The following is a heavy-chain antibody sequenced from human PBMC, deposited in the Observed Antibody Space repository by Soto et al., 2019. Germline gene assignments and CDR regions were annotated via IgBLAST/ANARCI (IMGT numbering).Heavy chain of an antibody. CDR2: INHSGST. CDR1: GGSFSGYY. Sequence: KASETLSLTCAVYGGSFSGYYWSWIRQPPGKGLEWIGEINHSGSTNYNPSLKSRVTISVDTSKNQFSLKLSSVTAADTAVYYCARGISRDHYYDSSGYRAPDYWGQGTLVTVSS. CDR3: ARGISRDHYYDSSGYRAPDY. J-gene: IGHJ4*02. D-gene: IGHD3-22*01. V-gene: IGHV4-34*01.